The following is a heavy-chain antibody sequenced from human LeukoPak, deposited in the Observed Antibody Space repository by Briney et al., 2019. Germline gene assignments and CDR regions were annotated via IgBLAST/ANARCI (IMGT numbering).Heavy chain of an antibody. D-gene: IGHD3-16*01. J-gene: IGHJ4*02. Sequence: GGSLRLSCAASEFTFNHYAMSWVRQAPGKGLEWVSAISDSGDSTYYADSVKGRFTISRDNSKNTLYLRMNSLRAEDTAVYYCAKDSLYDYWGQGTLVTVSS. CDR2: ISDSGDST. V-gene: IGHV3-23*01. CDR1: EFTFNHYA. CDR3: AKDSLYDY.